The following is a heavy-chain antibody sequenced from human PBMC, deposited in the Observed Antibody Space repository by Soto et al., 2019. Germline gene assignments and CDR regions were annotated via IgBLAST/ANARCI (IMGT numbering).Heavy chain of an antibody. CDR2: ISRSGSTI. CDR3: ARHPERIAQIGWFDP. D-gene: IGHD6-13*01. V-gene: IGHV3-11*04. J-gene: IGHJ5*02. CDR1: GLTFSDYS. Sequence: GGSLRLSCAASGLTFSDYSMSWIRQAPGKGLEWVSYISRSGSTIYYADSVKGRFTISRDNAKNSLYLQMNSLRAEDTAVYYCARHPERIAQIGWFDPWGQGTLVTVSS.